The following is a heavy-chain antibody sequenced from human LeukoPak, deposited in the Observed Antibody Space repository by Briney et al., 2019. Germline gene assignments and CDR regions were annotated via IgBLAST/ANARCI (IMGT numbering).Heavy chain of an antibody. V-gene: IGHV1-46*01. CDR3: ARSHYDSSGPYYFDY. D-gene: IGHD3-22*01. Sequence: ASVKVSCKASGYTFTSYYMHWVRQAPGQGLEWMGIINPSGGSTSYAQKFQGRVTMTRDMSTSTVYMELSSLRSEDTAVYYCARSHYDSSGPYYFDYWGQGTLVTVSS. CDR2: INPSGGST. J-gene: IGHJ4*02. CDR1: GYTFTSYY.